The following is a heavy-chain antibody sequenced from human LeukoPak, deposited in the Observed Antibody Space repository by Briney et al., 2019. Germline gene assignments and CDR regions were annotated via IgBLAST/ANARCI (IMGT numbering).Heavy chain of an antibody. CDR3: ARDTYYYDSGSYPFPFDY. V-gene: IGHV6-1*01. CDR1: GDSVSSNSAA. J-gene: IGHJ4*02. Sequence: SQTLSLTCAISGDSVSSNSAAWNWIRQSPSRGLEWLGRTYYRSKWYNDYAVSVKSRITINPDTSKNQFSLQLNSVTPEDTAVYYCARDTYYYDSGSYPFPFDYWGQGTLVTVSS. D-gene: IGHD3-10*01. CDR2: TYYRSKWYN.